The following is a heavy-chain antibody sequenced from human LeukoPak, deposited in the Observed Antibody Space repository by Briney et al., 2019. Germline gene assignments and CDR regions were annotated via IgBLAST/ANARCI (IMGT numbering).Heavy chain of an antibody. Sequence: ASVKVSCKASGYTFTSYGISWVRQAPGQGLEWMGWISAYNGNTNYAQKLQGRVTMTTDTSTSTAYMELRSLRSDDTAVYYCAISRPRNSGYDENLPWGQGTRVTVSS. D-gene: IGHD5-12*01. CDR2: ISAYNGNT. J-gene: IGHJ5*02. V-gene: IGHV1-18*01. CDR3: AISRPRNSGYDENLP. CDR1: GYTFTSYG.